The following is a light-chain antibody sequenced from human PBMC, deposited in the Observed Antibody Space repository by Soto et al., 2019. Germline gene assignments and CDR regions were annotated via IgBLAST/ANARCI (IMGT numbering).Light chain of an antibody. CDR2: NVS. CDR3: SSYAGGFVV. Sequence: QSVLTQPASVSGSPGQSITISCTGTSSDICAHTYVSWFQQHPGKVPKVIIYNVSTRPSGISDRFSGSKSGNTASLTISGLQAEDEADYYCSSYAGGFVVFGGGTQLTVL. CDR1: SSDICAHTY. V-gene: IGLV2-14*01. J-gene: IGLJ2*01.